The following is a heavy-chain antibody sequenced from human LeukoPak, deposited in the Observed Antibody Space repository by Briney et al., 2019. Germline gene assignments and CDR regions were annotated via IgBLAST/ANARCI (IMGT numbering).Heavy chain of an antibody. V-gene: IGHV3-7*01. Sequence: GGSLRLSCAASGFTFSSYWMSWVRQAPGKGLEWVANIKQDGSEKYYMDSVKGRFTISRDNAKNSLYLQMNSLRAEDTAVYYCAELGITMIGGVWGKGTTVTISS. CDR2: IKQDGSEK. CDR1: GFTFSSYW. J-gene: IGHJ6*04. CDR3: AELGITMIGGV. D-gene: IGHD3-10*02.